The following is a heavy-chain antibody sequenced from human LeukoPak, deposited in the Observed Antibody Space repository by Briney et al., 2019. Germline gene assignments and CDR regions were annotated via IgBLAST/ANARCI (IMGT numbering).Heavy chain of an antibody. J-gene: IGHJ5*02. CDR3: TRSTTVTSRWFDP. V-gene: IGHV5-51*01. Sequence: GESLKISCKGSGYIFSTNWIGWVRQMPGKGLEWMGIIYPGDSDTRYSPSFQGQVTISADKSVSTAYLQWTSLKASDTAIYYCTRSTTVTSRWFDPWGPGTLVTVSS. CDR1: GYIFSTNW. D-gene: IGHD4-17*01. CDR2: IYPGDSDT.